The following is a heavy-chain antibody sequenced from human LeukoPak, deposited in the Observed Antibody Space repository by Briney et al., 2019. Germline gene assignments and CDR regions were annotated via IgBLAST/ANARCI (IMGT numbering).Heavy chain of an antibody. V-gene: IGHV4-38-2*02. J-gene: IGHJ5*02. Sequence: SQTLSLTCAVSGYSISSGYYWGWIRQPPGKGLEWIGRIYHSGRTYYNPSLKSRVTISVDTSKNQFSLKRSSVTAADTAVYYCARDGRWLALNWFDPWGQGTLVTVSS. CDR1: GYSISSGYY. D-gene: IGHD6-19*01. CDR2: IYHSGRT. CDR3: ARDGRWLALNWFDP.